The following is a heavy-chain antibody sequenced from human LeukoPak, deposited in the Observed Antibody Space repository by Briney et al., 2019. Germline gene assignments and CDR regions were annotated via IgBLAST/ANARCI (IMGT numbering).Heavy chain of an antibody. Sequence: ASVKVSCKASGYTFTGYYMHWVRQAPGRGLEWMGWINPNSGGTNYAQKFQGRVTMTRDTSISTAYMELSRLRSDDTAVYYCARELNQAAAGNDYWGRGTLVTVSS. D-gene: IGHD6-13*01. V-gene: IGHV1-2*02. CDR2: INPNSGGT. CDR1: GYTFTGYY. CDR3: ARELNQAAAGNDY. J-gene: IGHJ4*02.